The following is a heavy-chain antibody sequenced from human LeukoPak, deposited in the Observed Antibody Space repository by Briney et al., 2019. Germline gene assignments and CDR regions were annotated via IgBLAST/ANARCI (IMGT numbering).Heavy chain of an antibody. CDR1: GGSFSGYY. V-gene: IGHV4-34*01. Sequence: PSETLSLTCAVYGGSFSGYYWSWIRQPPGKGLEWIGEINHSGSTNYNPSLKSRVTISVDTSKNQFSLKLSSVTAADTAVYYCARGRGARSWFDHWGQGTLVTVSA. J-gene: IGHJ5*02. CDR2: INHSGST. CDR3: ARGRGARSWFDH. D-gene: IGHD3-10*01.